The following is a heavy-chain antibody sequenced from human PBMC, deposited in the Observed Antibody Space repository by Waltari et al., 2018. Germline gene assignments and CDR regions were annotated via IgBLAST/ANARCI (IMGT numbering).Heavy chain of an antibody. Sequence: EVQVVESGGGLVQPGGSLRLSCAASGFTFYSFWMHWVRQAPGKGLVWVARINRVGREAYYGDSVKGLFTISRDNAKNTLFLQMNSLRAEDTAVYYCARAGAYSSSSFYYYYGMDVWGQGTTVTVPS. V-gene: IGHV3-74*01. J-gene: IGHJ6*02. CDR1: GFTFYSFW. D-gene: IGHD6-6*01. CDR2: INRVGREA. CDR3: ARAGAYSSSSFYYYYGMDV.